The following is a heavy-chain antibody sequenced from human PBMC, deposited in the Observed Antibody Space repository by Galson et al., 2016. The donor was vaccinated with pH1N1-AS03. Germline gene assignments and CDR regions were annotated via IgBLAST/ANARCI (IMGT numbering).Heavy chain of an antibody. CDR2: MYSRGDT. CDR1: LGSIRGYY. D-gene: IGHD3-10*01. V-gene: IGHV4-4*07. J-gene: IGHJ4*02. Sequence: SETLSLTCTVSLGSIRGYYWSWIRQPAGKRLEWIGRMYSRGDTRYSPSLDSRITMSVDTSKNQFFLSLQPVTAADTAVYYCARLGLRDNNGYYGSGYDYYDKWGQGILVTVSS. CDR3: ARLGLRDNNGYYGSGYDYYDK.